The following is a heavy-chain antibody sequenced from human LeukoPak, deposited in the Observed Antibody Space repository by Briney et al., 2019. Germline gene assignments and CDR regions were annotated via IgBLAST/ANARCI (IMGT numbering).Heavy chain of an antibody. CDR2: ISSSSSTI. V-gene: IGHV3-48*04. CDR3: ARDRNGDYDYYYYGMDV. J-gene: IGHJ6*02. CDR1: GFTFSSYS. Sequence: GGSLRLSCAASGFTFSSYSMNWVRQAPGKGLEWVPYISSSSSTIYYADSVKGRFTISRDNAKNSLYLQMNSLRAEDTAVYYCARDRNGDYDYYYYGMDVWGQGTTVSVSS. D-gene: IGHD4-17*01.